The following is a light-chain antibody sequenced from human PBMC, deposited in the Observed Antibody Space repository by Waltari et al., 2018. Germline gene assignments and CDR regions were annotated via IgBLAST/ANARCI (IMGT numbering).Light chain of an antibody. Sequence: DIVLTQSPGTLSLSPGETDTLSCRASHSINEYLAWYQQKPAPAPRLLIYNASKRATGIPPRFSGSGSGTDFTLTISTLEPEDSAVYYCQQRSNWPPITFGQGTRLEIK. CDR1: HSINEY. CDR2: NAS. V-gene: IGKV3-11*01. J-gene: IGKJ5*01. CDR3: QQRSNWPPIT.